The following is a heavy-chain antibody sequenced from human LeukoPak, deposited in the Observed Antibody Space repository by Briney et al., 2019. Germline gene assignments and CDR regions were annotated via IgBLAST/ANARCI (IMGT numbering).Heavy chain of an antibody. D-gene: IGHD1-26*01. Sequence: GGSLRLSCAASGFTVSSNYMSWVHQAPGKGLEWVSIIYSGGSTFYADSVKGRFTISRDNSKNTLYLQMNSLRAEDTAVYYCARGGSYLSAFDIWGQGTMVTVSS. CDR3: ARGGSYLSAFDI. V-gene: IGHV3-53*01. CDR1: GFTVSSNY. CDR2: IYSGGST. J-gene: IGHJ3*02.